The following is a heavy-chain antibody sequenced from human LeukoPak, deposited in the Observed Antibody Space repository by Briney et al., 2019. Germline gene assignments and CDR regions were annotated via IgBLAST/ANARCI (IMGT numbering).Heavy chain of an antibody. J-gene: IGHJ6*04. Sequence: SVNVSCKATGSIFSSYAISWVRQAPGQGLEWMGGIIPIFGTENYAQKFQGRVTITADESTSTAYMELNRLRYEDTAVDSCARACIVATIRYYWFGMDVWGKGTTVTVSS. D-gene: IGHD5-12*01. V-gene: IGHV1-69*13. CDR1: GSIFSSYA. CDR3: ARACIVATIRYYWFGMDV. CDR2: IIPIFGTE.